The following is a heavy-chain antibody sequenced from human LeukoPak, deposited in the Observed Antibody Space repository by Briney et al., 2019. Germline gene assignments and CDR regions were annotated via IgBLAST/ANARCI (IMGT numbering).Heavy chain of an antibody. CDR2: INHSGST. D-gene: IGHD3-10*01. Sequence: SETLSLTCAVYGGSFSGYYWSWIRQPPGKGLEWIGEINHSGSTNYNPSLKSRVTISVDTSKNQFSLKLSSVTAADTAVYYCARRAIRRRNCYGSGSYNWFDPWGQGTLVTVSS. V-gene: IGHV4-34*01. J-gene: IGHJ5*02. CDR3: ARRAIRRRNCYGSGSYNWFDP. CDR1: GGSFSGYY.